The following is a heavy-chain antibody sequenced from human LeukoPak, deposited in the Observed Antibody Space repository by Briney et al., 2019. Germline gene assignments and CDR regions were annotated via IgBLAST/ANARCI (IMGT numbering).Heavy chain of an antibody. CDR1: GFTFRNYW. V-gene: IGHV3-7*03. D-gene: IGHD3-3*01. CDR2: INQDGSER. Sequence: GGSLRLSCEASGFTFRNYWMSWVRQAPGKGLECVASINQDGSERYYVDSVTGRFTISRDNSKNLVYLQMNTLRAEDTSIYYCASGVVFDFWDQGILVTVSS. CDR3: ASGVVFDF. J-gene: IGHJ4*02.